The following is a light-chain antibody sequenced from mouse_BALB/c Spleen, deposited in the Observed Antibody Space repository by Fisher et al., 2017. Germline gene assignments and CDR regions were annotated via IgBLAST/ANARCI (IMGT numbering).Light chain of an antibody. CDR1: SSVNY. V-gene: IGKV4-55*01. J-gene: IGKJ5*01. CDR3: QQRSSYPLT. Sequence: IVLTQSTAIMSASLGEKVTMSCRASSSVNYMYWYQQKPGSSPRLLIYDTSNLASGVPVRFSGSGSGTSYSLTISRMEAEDAATYYCQQRSSYPLTFGAGTKLELK. CDR2: DTS.